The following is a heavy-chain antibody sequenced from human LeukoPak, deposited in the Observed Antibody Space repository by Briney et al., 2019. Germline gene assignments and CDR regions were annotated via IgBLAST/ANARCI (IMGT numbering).Heavy chain of an antibody. D-gene: IGHD6-13*01. CDR1: GGTFSSYA. CDR2: IIPIFGTA. Sequence: SVKVSCKASGGTFSSYAISWVRQAPGQGLEWMGGIIPIFGTANYAQKFQGRVTITADKSTSTAYMELSSVTAADTAVYYCARSTSSSWSTYYYYYYMDVWGKGTTVTVSS. J-gene: IGHJ6*03. CDR3: ARSTSSSWSTYYYYYYMDV. V-gene: IGHV1-69*06.